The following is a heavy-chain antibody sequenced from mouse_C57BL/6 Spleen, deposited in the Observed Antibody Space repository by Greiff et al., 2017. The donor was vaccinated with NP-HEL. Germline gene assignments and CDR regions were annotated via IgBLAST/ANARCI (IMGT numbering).Heavy chain of an antibody. CDR1: GYTFTDYY. CDR3: ARGLLGGFDY. J-gene: IGHJ2*01. V-gene: IGHV1-26*01. D-gene: IGHD3-3*01. Sequence: EVQLQQSGPELVKPGASVKISCKASGYTFTDYYMNWVKQSHGKSLEWIGDINPNNGGTSYNQKFKGKATLTVDKSSSTAYMELRSLTSEDSAVYYCARGLLGGFDYWGQGTTLTVSS. CDR2: INPNNGGT.